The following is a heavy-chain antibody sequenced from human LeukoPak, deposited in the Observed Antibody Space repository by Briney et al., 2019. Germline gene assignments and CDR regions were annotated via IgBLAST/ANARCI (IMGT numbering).Heavy chain of an antibody. CDR3: VRDLT. Sequence: QTGGSLRLSCAASGFTVSSNFMTWVRQAPGKGLEWVSVIYSDGTAYYADSVKGRFTISRDNSKNTLYLQMNSLRAEDTAVYYCVRDLTWGQGTLVTVSS. CDR2: IYSDGTA. V-gene: IGHV3-53*01. J-gene: IGHJ5*02. CDR1: GFTVSSNF.